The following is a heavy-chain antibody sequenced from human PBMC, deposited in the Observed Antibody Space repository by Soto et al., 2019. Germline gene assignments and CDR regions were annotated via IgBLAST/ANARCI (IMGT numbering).Heavy chain of an antibody. J-gene: IGHJ4*02. CDR1: GFSLSNARMG. CDR3: ARVSTDNFDY. V-gene: IGHV2-26*01. Sequence: QVTLKESGPVLVKPTEPLTLTCTVSGFSLSNARMGVSWIRQPPGKALEWLAHIFSNDEKSYITSLKSRLTISKDTSKSQVVLTMTNMDPVDTATYYCARVSTDNFDYWGQGTLVTVSS. D-gene: IGHD2-15*01. CDR2: IFSNDEK.